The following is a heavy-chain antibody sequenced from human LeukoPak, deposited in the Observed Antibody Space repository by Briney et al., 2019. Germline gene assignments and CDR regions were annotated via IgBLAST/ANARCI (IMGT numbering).Heavy chain of an antibody. D-gene: IGHD3-22*01. V-gene: IGHV4-34*01. CDR3: ASAYYYDSSFDY. J-gene: IGHJ4*02. Sequence: SETLSLTCAVYGDALSGYYWSWIRQAPGKGLDWIGEINHSGIPRYNPSLRSRVTISLDTSRNQFSLNLTSVTAADTAVYYCASAYYYDSSFDYWGQGTLVTVSS. CDR2: INHSGIP. CDR1: GDALSGYY.